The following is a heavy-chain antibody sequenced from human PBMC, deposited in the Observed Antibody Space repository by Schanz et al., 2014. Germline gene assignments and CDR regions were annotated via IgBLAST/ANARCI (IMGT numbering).Heavy chain of an antibody. CDR1: GYTFRHYG. V-gene: IGHV1-18*04. J-gene: IGHJ4*02. Sequence: QVQLVQSGGEVKKPGASVKVSCKASGYTFRHYGISWLRQAPGQGLEWMGYISGYNGNTNYAPKVQDRVTMTTDTSTSTAYMELRSLRSDDTAVYYCARELRLEYYFDYWGQGTQVTVSS. CDR2: ISGYNGNT. CDR3: ARELRLEYYFDY. D-gene: IGHD4-17*01.